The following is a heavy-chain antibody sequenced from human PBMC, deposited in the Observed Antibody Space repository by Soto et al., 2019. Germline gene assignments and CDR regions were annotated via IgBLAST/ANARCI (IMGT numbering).Heavy chain of an antibody. D-gene: IGHD5-12*01. Sequence: QVQLVESGGGVVQPGRSLRLSCAASGFTFSSYGMHWVRQAPGKGLEWVAVIWYDGSNKYYADSVKGRFTISRDNSKNTLYLQMNSLRAEDTAVYYCARVDIVGVVAFDIWGQGTMVTVS. CDR1: GFTFSSYG. CDR3: ARVDIVGVVAFDI. J-gene: IGHJ3*02. CDR2: IWYDGSNK. V-gene: IGHV3-33*01.